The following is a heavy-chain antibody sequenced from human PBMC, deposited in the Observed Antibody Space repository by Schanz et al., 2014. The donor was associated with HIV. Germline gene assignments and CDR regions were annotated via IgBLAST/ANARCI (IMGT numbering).Heavy chain of an antibody. J-gene: IGHJ5*02. V-gene: IGHV4-39*07. CDR1: GGSVSSRSFY. CDR2: IYKSGST. D-gene: IGHD4-17*01. CDR3: ARQNENKMVRGDYWFDP. Sequence: QLKVQESGPGLVKPSETLSLTCSVSGGSVSSRSFYWGWIRQPPGKGLEWIGRIYKSGSTNYRPSLQSQISMSIDTSKNQVSLTLRSVTAADTAVYYCARQNENKMVRGDYWFDPWGQGTLVTVSS.